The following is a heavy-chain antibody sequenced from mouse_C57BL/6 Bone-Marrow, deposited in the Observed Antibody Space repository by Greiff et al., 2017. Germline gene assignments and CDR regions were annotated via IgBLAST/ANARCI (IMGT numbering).Heavy chain of an antibody. J-gene: IGHJ1*03. Sequence: QVQLQQPGAELVKPGASVKMSCKASGYTFTSYWITWVKQRPGQGLEWIGEIYPGSGSTNYNEKFKSKVTLTVDTSSSTAYMQLRSLTSEDSAVYYCARPYYSNDWYFDVWGTGTTVTVSS. V-gene: IGHV1-55*01. CDR3: ARPYYSNDWYFDV. CDR2: IYPGSGST. CDR1: GYTFTSYW. D-gene: IGHD2-5*01.